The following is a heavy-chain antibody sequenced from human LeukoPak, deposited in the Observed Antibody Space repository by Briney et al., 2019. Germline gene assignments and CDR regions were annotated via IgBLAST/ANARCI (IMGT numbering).Heavy chain of an antibody. V-gene: IGHV3-7*04. Sequence: GGSLRLSCAASGFTFSSYWMSWVRQAPGKGLEWVANIKQDGSEKYYVDSVKGRFTISRDNAKNSLYLQMNSLRAEDTAVYYCARAIEHIVVVTAISFDIWGQGTMVTVSS. CDR1: GFTFSSYW. CDR2: IKQDGSEK. J-gene: IGHJ3*02. CDR3: ARAIEHIVVVTAISFDI. D-gene: IGHD2-21*02.